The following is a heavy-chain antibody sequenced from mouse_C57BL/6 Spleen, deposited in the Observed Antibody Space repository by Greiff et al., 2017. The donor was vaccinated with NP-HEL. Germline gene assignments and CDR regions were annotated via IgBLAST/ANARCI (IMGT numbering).Heavy chain of an antibody. V-gene: IGHV1-19*01. Sequence: VQLKQSGPVLVKPGASVKMSCKASGYTFTDYYMNWVKQSHGKSLEWIGVINPYNGGTSYNQKFKGKATLTVDKSSSTAYMELNSLTSEDSAVYYCARLANSYFDYWGQGTTLTVSS. CDR3: ARLANSYFDY. J-gene: IGHJ2*01. CDR1: GYTFTDYY. CDR2: INPYNGGT. D-gene: IGHD4-1*01.